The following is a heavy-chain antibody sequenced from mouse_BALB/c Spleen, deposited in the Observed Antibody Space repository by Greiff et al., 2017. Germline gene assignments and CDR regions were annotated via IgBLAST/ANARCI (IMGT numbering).Heavy chain of an antibody. CDR2: IDPANGNT. CDR3: ASWRYYAMDY. Sequence: EVKLVESGAELVKPGASVKLSCTASGFNIKDTYMHWVKQRPEQGLEWIGRIDPANGNTKYDPKFQGKATITADTSSNTAYLQLSSLTSEDTAVYYCASWRYYAMDYWGQGTSVTVSS. CDR1: GFNIKDTY. J-gene: IGHJ4*01. V-gene: IGHV14-3*02.